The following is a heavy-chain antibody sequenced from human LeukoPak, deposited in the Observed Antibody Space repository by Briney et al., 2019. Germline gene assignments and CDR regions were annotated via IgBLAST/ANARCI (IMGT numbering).Heavy chain of an antibody. V-gene: IGHV3-53*04. CDR3: ASHIAAAGRGGFDY. CDR1: GFTVSSSY. Sequence: GGSLRLSCAASGFTVSSSYMSWVRQAPGKGLEWVSVIYSGGSTYYADSVKGRFTISRHNSKNTLYLQMNSLRAGDTAVYYCASHIAAAGRGGFDYWGQGTLVTVSS. J-gene: IGHJ4*02. D-gene: IGHD6-13*01. CDR2: IYSGGST.